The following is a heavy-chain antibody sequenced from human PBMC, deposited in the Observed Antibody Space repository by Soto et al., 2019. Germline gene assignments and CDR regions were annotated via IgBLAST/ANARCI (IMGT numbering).Heavy chain of an antibody. J-gene: IGHJ3*02. CDR1: GFIFSNYA. CDR3: AKDRRDYGDFDAFDI. Sequence: GGSLRLSCAASGFIFSNYAMSWVRQAPGKGLEWVSAISGSGETTYYADSVKGRFTNSRDKSKNTLYLQMNSLKAEDTAVYFCAKDRRDYGDFDAFDIWGQGTAVTVSS. CDR2: ISGSGETT. D-gene: IGHD4-17*01. V-gene: IGHV3-23*01.